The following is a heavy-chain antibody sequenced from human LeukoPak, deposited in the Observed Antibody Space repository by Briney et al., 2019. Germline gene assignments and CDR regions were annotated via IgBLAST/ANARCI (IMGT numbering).Heavy chain of an antibody. V-gene: IGHV4-34*01. D-gene: IGHD6-19*01. CDR2: INHSGST. J-gene: IGHJ4*02. CDR3: AGSIAVAPLPFDY. Sequence: SETLSLXCAVYGGSFSGYYWSWIRQPPGKGLEWIGEINHSGSTNYNPSLKSRVTISVDTSKNQFSLKLSSVTAAVTAVYYCAGSIAVAPLPFDYWGQGTLVTVSS. CDR1: GGSFSGYY.